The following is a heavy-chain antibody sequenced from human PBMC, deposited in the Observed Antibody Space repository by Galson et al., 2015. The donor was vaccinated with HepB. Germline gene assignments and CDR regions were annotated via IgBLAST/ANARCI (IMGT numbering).Heavy chain of an antibody. D-gene: IGHD3-10*01. CDR2: ISYDGSNK. Sequence: SLRLSCAASGFTFSSYAMHWVRQAPGKGLEWVAVISYDGSNKYYADSVKGRFTISRDNSKNTLYLQMNSLRAEDTAVYYCARTFYGSGSSFWSWAQGPLVPAPS. J-gene: IGHJ5*02. CDR1: GFTFSSYA. CDR3: ARTFYGSGSSFWS. V-gene: IGHV3-30*04.